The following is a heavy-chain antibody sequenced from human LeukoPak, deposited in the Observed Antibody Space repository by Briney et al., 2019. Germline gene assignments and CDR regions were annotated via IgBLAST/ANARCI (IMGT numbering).Heavy chain of an antibody. CDR1: GFTFSSYA. CDR2: ISYDGSNK. CDR3: ARDDLPWGIARPLGY. D-gene: IGHD6-6*01. Sequence: GGSLRLPCAASGFTFSSYAMHWVRQAPGKGLEWVAVISYDGSNKYYADSVKGRFTISRDNSKNTLYLQMNSLRAEDTAVYYCARDDLPWGIARPLGYWGQGTLVTVSS. V-gene: IGHV3-30-3*01. J-gene: IGHJ4*02.